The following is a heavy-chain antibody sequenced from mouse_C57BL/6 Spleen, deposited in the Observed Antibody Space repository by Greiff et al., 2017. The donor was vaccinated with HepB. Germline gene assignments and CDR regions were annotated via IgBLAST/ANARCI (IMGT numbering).Heavy chain of an antibody. V-gene: IGHV1-26*01. D-gene: IGHD1-1*01. J-gene: IGHJ3*01. CDR2: INPNNGGT. CDR3: ARGIYGAY. Sequence: EVQLQQSGPELVKPGASVKISCKASGYTFTDYYMNWVKQSHGKSLEWIGDINPNNGGTSYNQKFKGKATLTVDKSSSTAYMELRSLTSEDSAVYYCARGIYGAYWGQVTLVTVSA. CDR1: GYTFTDYY.